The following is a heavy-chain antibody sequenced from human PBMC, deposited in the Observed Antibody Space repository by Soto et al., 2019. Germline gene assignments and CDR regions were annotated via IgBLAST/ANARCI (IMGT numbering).Heavy chain of an antibody. CDR1: GGTFSSYA. Sequence: SVKVSCKASGGTFSSYAINWVRQAPGQGLEWMGGIIPMFGTANYAQKFQGRVTITADESTSTAYMELSSLRSEDTAVYFCSWSGFSGWFDPWGQGTLVTVSS. J-gene: IGHJ5*02. CDR3: SWSGFSGWFDP. V-gene: IGHV1-69*13. D-gene: IGHD3-3*01. CDR2: IIPMFGTA.